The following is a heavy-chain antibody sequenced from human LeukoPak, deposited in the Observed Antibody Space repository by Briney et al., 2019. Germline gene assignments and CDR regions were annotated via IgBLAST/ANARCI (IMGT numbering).Heavy chain of an antibody. J-gene: IGHJ4*02. D-gene: IGHD3-10*01. CDR1: GFTFSSYA. V-gene: IGHV3-23*01. Sequence: PGGSLRLSCAASGFTFSSYAMSWVRQAPGKGLEWFSTISGSGGSTYYADSVKGRFTISRDSSKSTLYLQMNSLRADDTAVYYCATMVRGGKYYFDSWGQGTLVTVSS. CDR3: ATMVRGGKYYFDS. CDR2: ISGSGGST.